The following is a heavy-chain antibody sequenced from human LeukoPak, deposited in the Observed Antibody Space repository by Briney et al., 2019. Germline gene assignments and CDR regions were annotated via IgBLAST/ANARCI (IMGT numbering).Heavy chain of an antibody. CDR1: GDSVSSNSAA. CDR2: TYYRSKWYK. CDR3: ARTMGHIDY. V-gene: IGHV6-1*01. J-gene: IGHJ4*02. D-gene: IGHD4/OR15-4a*01. Sequence: SQTLSLTCAISGDSVSSNSAAWNCNRQSPARGLDWLGWTYYRSKWYKEYAVSVSSRITNNPDTSKNQLYMQMNSVTPVYTAVYYGARTMGHIDYWGQGSLVTVSS.